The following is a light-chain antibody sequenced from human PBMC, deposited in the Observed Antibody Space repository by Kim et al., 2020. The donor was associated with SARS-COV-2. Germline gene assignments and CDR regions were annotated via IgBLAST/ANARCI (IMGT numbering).Light chain of an antibody. CDR2: AAS. J-gene: IGKJ2*03. CDR3: QQYYSYPYS. CDR1: QDISSF. Sequence: ASTGDRVTITCRASQDISSFLAWYQQIPGKAPNLLIYAASSLQSGVPPRFSGSGSGTDFTLTISCLQSEDFATYYCQQYYSYPYSFGQGTKLEI. V-gene: IGKV1-8*01.